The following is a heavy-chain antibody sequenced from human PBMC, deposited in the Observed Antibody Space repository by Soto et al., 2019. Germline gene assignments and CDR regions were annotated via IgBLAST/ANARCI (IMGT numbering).Heavy chain of an antibody. Sequence: GGSLRLSCAASTFTLSSYAMSWVRQAPGKGLEWVSGISGSGGSTNYADSVKGRFTISRDNSKNTLYLQMNSLRVEDTAVYYCAKSGSSSSNDYYYGMDVWGQGTTVTVSS. V-gene: IGHV3-23*01. D-gene: IGHD6-6*01. CDR3: AKSGSSSSNDYYYGMDV. CDR1: TFTLSSYA. J-gene: IGHJ6*02. CDR2: ISGSGGST.